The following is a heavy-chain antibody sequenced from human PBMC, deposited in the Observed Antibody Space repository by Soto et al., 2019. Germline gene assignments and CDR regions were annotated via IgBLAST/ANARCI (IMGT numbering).Heavy chain of an antibody. CDR2: INPSGGST. D-gene: IGHD2-15*01. V-gene: IGHV1-46*01. CDR1: GYTFTSYY. J-gene: IGHJ4*02. CDR3: ARAGLAEMVVAATQPFDY. Sequence: ASVKVSCKASGYTFTSYYMHWVRQAPGQGLEWMGIINPSGGSTSYAQKFQGRVTMTRDTSTSTVYMELSSLRSEDTAVYYCARAGLAEMVVAATQPFDYWGQGTLVTVSS.